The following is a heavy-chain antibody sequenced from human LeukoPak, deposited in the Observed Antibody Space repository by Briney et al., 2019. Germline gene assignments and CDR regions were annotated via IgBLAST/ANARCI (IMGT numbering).Heavy chain of an antibody. J-gene: IGHJ4*02. V-gene: IGHV4-39*01. CDR3: ARTSSTSCCFFDY. D-gene: IGHD2-2*01. CDR2: IYYSGST. Sequence: PSETLSLTCTVSGGSISSSSYYWGWIRQPPGKGLEWIGSIYYSGSTYYNPSLKSRVTIYVDTSKNQFSLKLSSVTAADTAVYYCARTSSTSCCFFDYWGQGTLVTVSS. CDR1: GGSISSSSYY.